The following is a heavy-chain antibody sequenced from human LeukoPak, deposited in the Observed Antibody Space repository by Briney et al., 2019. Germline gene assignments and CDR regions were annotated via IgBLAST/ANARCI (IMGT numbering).Heavy chain of an antibody. Sequence: PGGSLRLSCAASGFTFSSYAMHWVRQAPGKGLEWVAVISYDGSNKYYADSVKGRFTISRDNSKNTLYLQMNSLRAEDTAVYYCARDPEQQLVTYHHGAFDYWGQGTLVTVSS. CDR3: ARDPEQQLVTYHHGAFDY. CDR1: GFTFSSYA. D-gene: IGHD6-13*01. J-gene: IGHJ4*02. V-gene: IGHV3-30*01. CDR2: ISYDGSNK.